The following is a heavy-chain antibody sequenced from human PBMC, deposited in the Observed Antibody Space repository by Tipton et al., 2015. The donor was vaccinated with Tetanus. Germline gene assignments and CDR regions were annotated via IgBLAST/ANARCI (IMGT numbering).Heavy chain of an antibody. V-gene: IGHV4-61*01. J-gene: IGHJ4*02. CDR3: ARGGFGEFPDY. Sequence: TLSLTCTVSGGSVSSGSYYWSWIRQPPGKGLEWIGYIYYSGSTNYNPSLKSRVTISVDTSKNQFSLKRSSVTAADTAVYYCARGGFGEFPDYWGQGTLVTVSS. CDR1: GGSVSSGSYY. CDR2: IYYSGST. D-gene: IGHD3-10*01.